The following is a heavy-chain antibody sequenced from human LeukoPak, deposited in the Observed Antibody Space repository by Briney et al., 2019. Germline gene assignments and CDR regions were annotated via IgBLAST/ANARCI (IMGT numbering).Heavy chain of an antibody. Sequence: SQTLSLTCTVSGGSISSGGYYWSWIRQHPGKGLEWIGYIYYSGSTYYNPSLKSQVTISVDTSKNQFSLKLSSVTAADTAVYYCARDSSPAPGPDGYNSGLDYWGQGTLVTVSS. J-gene: IGHJ4*02. V-gene: IGHV4-31*01. CDR1: GGSISSGGYY. D-gene: IGHD5-24*01. CDR2: IYYSGST. CDR3: ARDSSPAPGPDGYNSGLDY.